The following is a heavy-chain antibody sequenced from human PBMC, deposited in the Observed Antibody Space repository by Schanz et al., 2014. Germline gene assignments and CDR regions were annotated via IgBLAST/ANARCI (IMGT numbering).Heavy chain of an antibody. Sequence: EAQVVESGGGLVKPGGSLRLSCVASGFTFSNAWMNWVRQGPGKGLEWVSAISDSGGSMFYADSVKGRFTISRDNSRNTLYLQMTGLRAEDTALYFWAKDVKNGGNSGFDYWGQGTLVTVSS. D-gene: IGHD2-21*02. J-gene: IGHJ4*02. V-gene: IGHV3-23*04. CDR2: ISDSGGSM. CDR1: GFTFSNAW. CDR3: AKDVKNGGNSGFDY.